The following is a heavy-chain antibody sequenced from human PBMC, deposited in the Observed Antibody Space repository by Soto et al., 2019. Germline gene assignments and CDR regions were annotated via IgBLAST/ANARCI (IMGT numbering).Heavy chain of an antibody. CDR1: GFTFSNAW. Sequence: PGGSLRLSCAASGFTFSNAWMNWVRQAPGKGLEWVGRIKSKTDGGTTDYAAPVKGRFTISRDDSKNTLYLQMNSLKTEDTAVYYCARVAITVGGVIPVTYGLDVWGQGTTVTVSS. V-gene: IGHV3-15*07. D-gene: IGHD3-16*02. CDR2: IKSKTDGGTT. CDR3: ARVAITVGGVIPVTYGLDV. J-gene: IGHJ6*02.